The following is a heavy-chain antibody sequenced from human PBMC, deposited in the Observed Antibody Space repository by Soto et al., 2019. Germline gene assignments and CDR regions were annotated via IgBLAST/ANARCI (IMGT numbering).Heavy chain of an antibody. CDR1: GFTFSSYS. V-gene: IGHV3-21*01. J-gene: IGHJ3*02. D-gene: IGHD6-13*01. Sequence: EVQLVESGGGLVKPGGSLRLSCAASGFTFSSYSMNWVRQAPGKGLEWVSSISSSSSYIYYADSVKGRFTISRDNAKNSLYLQMNSLRAEDTALYYCARKMAAAIDAFDIWGQGTMVTVSS. CDR2: ISSSSSYI. CDR3: ARKMAAAIDAFDI.